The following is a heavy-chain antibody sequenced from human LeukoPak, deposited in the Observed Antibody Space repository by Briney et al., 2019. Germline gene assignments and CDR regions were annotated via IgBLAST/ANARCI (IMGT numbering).Heavy chain of an antibody. CDR1: GFTFSDYY. V-gene: IGHV3-11*01. CDR2: ITGSGSTI. CDR3: ARTPPYDFWSGYYERNYYYYMDV. J-gene: IGHJ6*03. D-gene: IGHD3-3*01. Sequence: GGSLRLSCAASGFTFSDYYMTWIRQAPGKGLEWVSYITGSGSTIYYADSVKGRFTISRDNAKSSLYLQMNSLRAEDTDVYYCARTPPYDFWSGYYERNYYYYMDVWGSGTTVTVSS.